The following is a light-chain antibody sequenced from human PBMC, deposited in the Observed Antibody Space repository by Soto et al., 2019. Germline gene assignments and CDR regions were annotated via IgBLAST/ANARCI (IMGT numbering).Light chain of an antibody. CDR3: HQRYSFALT. CDR1: QSISSW. Sequence: DIQMTQSPSTLSASVGARVTITCRARQSISSWLAWYQQEPGKAPNLLIYDASSLQSGVPPRFSGSGSATDLTITTSSLQPQDFETSVCHQRYSFALTFGPGTKVDIK. V-gene: IGKV1-5*01. CDR2: DAS. J-gene: IGKJ3*01.